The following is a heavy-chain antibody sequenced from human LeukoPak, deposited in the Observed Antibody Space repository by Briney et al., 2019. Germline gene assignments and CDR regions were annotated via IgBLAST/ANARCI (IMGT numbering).Heavy chain of an antibody. CDR2: ISWNSGSI. V-gene: IGHV3-9*01. CDR1: GFTFDDYA. CDR3: ARGSTASFDP. Sequence: GGSLRLSCAASGFTFDDYAMHWVRQAPGKGLEWVSGISWNSGSIGYADSVKGRFTISRDNAKNTLYLQMNSLRAEDTALYYCARGSTASFDPWGQGTLVTVSS. D-gene: IGHD2-2*01. J-gene: IGHJ5*02.